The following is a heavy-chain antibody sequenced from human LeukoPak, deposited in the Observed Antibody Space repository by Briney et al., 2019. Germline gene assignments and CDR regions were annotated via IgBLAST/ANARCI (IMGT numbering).Heavy chain of an antibody. J-gene: IGHJ4*02. CDR3: ARDSSGWYDFDY. Sequence: GGSLRLSCAASGFTFSSYSMNWVRQAPGKGLEWVSSISSSSSYIYYADSLKGRFTISRDNAKNSLYLQMNSLRAEDTAVYYCARDSSGWYDFDYWGQGTLVTVSS. D-gene: IGHD6-19*01. V-gene: IGHV3-21*01. CDR2: ISSSSSYI. CDR1: GFTFSSYS.